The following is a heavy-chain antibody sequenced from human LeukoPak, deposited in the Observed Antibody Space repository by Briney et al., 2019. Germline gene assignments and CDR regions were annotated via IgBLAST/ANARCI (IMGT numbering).Heavy chain of an antibody. V-gene: IGHV1-18*04. D-gene: IGHD6-19*01. CDR3: ARVRDSSGWSEIDY. CDR2: ISAYNGNT. J-gene: IGHJ4*02. Sequence: ASAKVSCKASAYTFISYGISWVRQAPGQGLEWMGWISAYNGNTNYAQKLQGRVTMTTDTSTSTAYMELRSLRSDDTAVYYCARVRDSSGWSEIDYWGQGTLVTVSS. CDR1: AYTFISYG.